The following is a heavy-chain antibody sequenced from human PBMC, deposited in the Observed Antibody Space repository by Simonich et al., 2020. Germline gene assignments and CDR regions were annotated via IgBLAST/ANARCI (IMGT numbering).Heavy chain of an antibody. V-gene: IGHV4-59*08. CDR3: ARHDRWLQFYFDY. J-gene: IGHJ4*02. D-gene: IGHD5-12*01. Sequence: QVQLQESGPGLVKPSETLSLTCTVSGGSISSYYWSWIRQPPGKGLEWIGYIYYSGRTNPHPPRKSRVTISVDTSKNQFSLKLSSVTAADTAVYYCARHDRWLQFYFDYWGQGTLVTVSS. CDR2: IYYSGRT. CDR1: GGSISSYY.